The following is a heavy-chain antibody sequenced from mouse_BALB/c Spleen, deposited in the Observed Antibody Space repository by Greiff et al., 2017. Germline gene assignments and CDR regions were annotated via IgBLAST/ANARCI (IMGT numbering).Heavy chain of an antibody. V-gene: IGHV1-31*01. CDR1: GYSFTGYY. CDR2: INPYNGAT. Sequence: EVKLQESGPELVKPGASVKISCKASGYSFTGYYMHWVKQSHVKSLEWIGRINPYNGATSYNQNFKDKASLTVDKSSSTAYMELHSLTSEDSAVYYCARGSSYFDYWGQGTTLTVSS. CDR3: ARGSSYFDY. D-gene: IGHD1-1*01. J-gene: IGHJ2*01.